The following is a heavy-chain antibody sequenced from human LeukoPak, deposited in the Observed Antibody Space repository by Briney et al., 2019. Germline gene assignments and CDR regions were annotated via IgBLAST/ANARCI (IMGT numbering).Heavy chain of an antibody. V-gene: IGHV3-23*01. CDR2: ISGSGGST. CDR1: GFTFSSYA. Sequence: GGSLRLSRAASGFTFSSYAMSWVRQAPGKGLEWVSDISGSGGSTFYADSVKGRFTNSRDNSKNTLYLQMNSLRAEDTSIYYCASRGWDAYTIHYFDYWGQGTLVTVSS. D-gene: IGHD3-3*01. CDR3: ASRGWDAYTIHYFDY. J-gene: IGHJ4*02.